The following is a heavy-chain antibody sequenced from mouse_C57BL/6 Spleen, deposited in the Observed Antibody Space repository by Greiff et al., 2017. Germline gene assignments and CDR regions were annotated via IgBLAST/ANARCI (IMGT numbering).Heavy chain of an antibody. J-gene: IGHJ2*01. CDR3: ARWLGNYFDY. D-gene: IGHD3-3*01. CDR2: ISPSSGYT. Sequence: VQLQQSGAELARPGASVKMSCKASGYTFTSYTMHWVKQRPGQGLEWIGYISPSSGYTKYNQKFKDKATLSADKSTSTAYMQLSSLTSEDTAVYYSARWLGNYFDYWGQGTTLTVSS. CDR1: GYTFTSYT. V-gene: IGHV1-4*01.